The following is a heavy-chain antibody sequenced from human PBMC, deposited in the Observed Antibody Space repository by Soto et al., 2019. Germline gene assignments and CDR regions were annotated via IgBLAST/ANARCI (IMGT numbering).Heavy chain of an antibody. Sequence: ASVKVSCKASGGTFSSYAISWVRQAPGQGLEWMGGIIPIFGTANYAQKFQGRVTITADKSTSTAYMELSSLRSEDTAVYYCAVGRAYYDSSGYRTYFDYWGQGTLVTVSS. CDR3: AVGRAYYDSSGYRTYFDY. J-gene: IGHJ4*02. CDR2: IIPIFGTA. D-gene: IGHD3-22*01. V-gene: IGHV1-69*06. CDR1: GGTFSSYA.